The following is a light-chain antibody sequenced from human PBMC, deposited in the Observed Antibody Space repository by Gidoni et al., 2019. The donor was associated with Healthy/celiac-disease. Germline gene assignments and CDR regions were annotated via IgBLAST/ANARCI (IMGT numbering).Light chain of an antibody. V-gene: IGKV3-20*01. CDR2: GAS. CDR1: QSVSSSY. CDR3: QQYGRSSIT. J-gene: IGKJ5*01. Sequence: DIVLTQSPGTLSLSPGERATLSCRASQSVSSSYLAWYQQKPGQAPRLLIYGASSRATGIPDRFSGSGSGTDFTLTISRLEPEDLAVYYCQQYGRSSITFGQGTRLEIK.